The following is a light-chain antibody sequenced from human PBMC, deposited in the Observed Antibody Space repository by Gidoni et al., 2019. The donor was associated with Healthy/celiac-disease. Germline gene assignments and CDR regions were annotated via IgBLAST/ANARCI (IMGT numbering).Light chain of an antibody. J-gene: IGKJ4*01. CDR1: QSVSSY. Sequence: EIVLTQSPATLSLSPGERATLSCRASQSVSSYLAWYQQKPGKAPRILIYDASNRATDFTLTISSLEPEDFAVYYCQQRSNPASLTFXGXTKVEIK. CDR2: DAS. CDR3: QQRSNPASLT. V-gene: IGKV3-11*01.